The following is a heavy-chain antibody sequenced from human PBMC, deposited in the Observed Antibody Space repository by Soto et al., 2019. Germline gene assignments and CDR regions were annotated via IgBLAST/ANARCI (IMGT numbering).Heavy chain of an antibody. D-gene: IGHD2-15*01. CDR2: IFSGMGNT. Sequence: QPGGSLRLSCPASGFTINTYTMGWVRLAPGKGLEWVSTIFSGMGNTKYADSVTGRFSISRDNSKNIMYLQMNSLGVDDTAVYYCARDRQPDGIWTFDDWGRGILVPVYS. CDR3: ARDRQPDGIWTFDD. J-gene: IGHJ4*02. CDR1: GFTINTYT. V-gene: IGHV3-23*01.